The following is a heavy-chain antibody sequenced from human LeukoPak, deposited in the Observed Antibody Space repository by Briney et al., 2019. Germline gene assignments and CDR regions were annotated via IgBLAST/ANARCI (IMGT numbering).Heavy chain of an antibody. CDR1: GFTFSTYW. CDR3: AKDQGTSGWYY. D-gene: IGHD6-19*01. V-gene: IGHV3-74*01. CDR2: INSDGSST. Sequence: GGSLRLSCAASGFTFSTYWMHWVRHAPGKGLVWVSRINSDGSSTTYADSVKGRFTISRDNSKNTLYLQMNSLRAEDTAVYYCAKDQGTSGWYYWGQGTLVTVSS. J-gene: IGHJ4*02.